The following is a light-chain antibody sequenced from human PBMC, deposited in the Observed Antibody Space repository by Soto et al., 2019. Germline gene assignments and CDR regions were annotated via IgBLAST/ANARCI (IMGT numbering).Light chain of an antibody. CDR1: QAISNY. CDR2: AAS. V-gene: IGKV1-27*01. CDR3: QKDNIAPWT. Sequence: DIQMTQSPSSLSAYVGDRVTITCRASQAISNYLAWYQQKPGKVPKHLIYAASTLQSGVPSRFSGSGSGTDFTLTISSLQPEDVATYYCQKDNIAPWTFGQGTKVETK. J-gene: IGKJ1*01.